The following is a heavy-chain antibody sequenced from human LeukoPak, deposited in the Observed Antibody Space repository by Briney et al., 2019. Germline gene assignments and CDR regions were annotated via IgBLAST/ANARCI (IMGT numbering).Heavy chain of an antibody. CDR2: ISYDGSNK. CDR1: GFTFSSYA. D-gene: IGHD7-27*01. CDR3: AREALGIVDY. V-gene: IGHV3-30-3*01. J-gene: IGHJ4*02. Sequence: GGSLRLSCAASGFTFSSYAMHWVRQAPGKGLEWVAVISYDGSNKYYADSVKGRFTISRDNSKNTLYLQMNSLRAEDTAVYYCAREALGIVDYWGQGTLVTVSS.